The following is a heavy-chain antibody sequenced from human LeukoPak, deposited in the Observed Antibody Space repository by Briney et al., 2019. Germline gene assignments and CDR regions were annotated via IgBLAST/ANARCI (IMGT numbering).Heavy chain of an antibody. J-gene: IGHJ3*01. CDR3: VRVTSPFFDSGAQDAFDF. D-gene: IGHD3-22*01. Sequence: GGSLRLSCAVTGFTFEDYAMSWVRQPPGQGLEWLSYITHSGTSTSYADSVRGRFTISRDNAQNSLYLQMDSLRGDDTALYYCVRVTSPFFDSGAQDAFDFWGQGTMVTVS. CDR2: ITHSGTST. V-gene: IGHV3-20*04. CDR1: GFTFEDYA.